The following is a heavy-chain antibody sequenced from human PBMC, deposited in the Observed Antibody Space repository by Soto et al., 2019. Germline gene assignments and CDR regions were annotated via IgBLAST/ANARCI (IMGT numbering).Heavy chain of an antibody. CDR2: ISGSAGST. CDR1: GFAFNNYA. J-gene: IGHJ3*01. Sequence: PGGSLRLPCAASGFAFNNYAMNWVRQAPGKGLEWVSSISGSAGSTFYADSVKGRFTISRDNSKNTLYLQMNSLRAEDTAVYFCARDLLIVVGAPFDVWGQGTVVTVSS. D-gene: IGHD2-21*01. CDR3: ARDLLIVVGAPFDV. V-gene: IGHV3-23*01.